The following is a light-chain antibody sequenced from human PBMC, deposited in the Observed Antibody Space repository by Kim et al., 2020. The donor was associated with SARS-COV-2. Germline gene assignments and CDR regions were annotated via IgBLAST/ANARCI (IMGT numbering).Light chain of an antibody. J-gene: IGLJ7*01. CDR1: SSNIGTGYD. CDR3: QSYDSSLSGWV. V-gene: IGLV1-40*01. CDR2: GNS. Sequence: RVTISCTGSSSNIGTGYDGHWYQQLPGTAPKLLIYGNSNRPSGVPDRFSGSKSGTSASLAITGLQAEDEADYYCQSYDSSLSGWVFGGGTQLTVL.